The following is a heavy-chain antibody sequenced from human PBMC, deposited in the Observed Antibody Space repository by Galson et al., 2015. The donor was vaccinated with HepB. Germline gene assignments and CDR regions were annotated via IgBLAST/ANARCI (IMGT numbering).Heavy chain of an antibody. Sequence: SVKVSCKASGDTFSNYAITWVRQAPGQGLEWMGGIIPIFRTATHAQNFQGRVTVTADESTNTAYMELSSLRSEDTAIYYWAANYYDKSGNDYWGQGTLVTVSS. CDR3: AANYYDKSGNDY. D-gene: IGHD3-22*01. V-gene: IGHV1-69*13. CDR2: IIPIFRTA. CDR1: GDTFSNYA. J-gene: IGHJ4*02.